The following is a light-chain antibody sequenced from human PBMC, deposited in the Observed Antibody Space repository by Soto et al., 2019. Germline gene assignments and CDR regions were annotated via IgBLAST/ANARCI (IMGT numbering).Light chain of an antibody. V-gene: IGLV2-23*03. J-gene: IGLJ1*01. Sequence: QSVLTQPASVSGSPGQSITISCTGTSSDVGSYNLVSWYQQHPGKAPKLMIYEGTKRPSGVSNRFSGSKSGNAASLTISGLQAEDEADYYCCSYAGGGTFYVFGTGTKVTVL. CDR3: CSYAGGGTFYV. CDR1: SSDVGSYNL. CDR2: EGT.